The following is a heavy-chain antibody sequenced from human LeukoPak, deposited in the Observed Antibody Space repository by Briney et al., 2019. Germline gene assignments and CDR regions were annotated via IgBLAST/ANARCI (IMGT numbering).Heavy chain of an antibody. V-gene: IGHV4-34*01. CDR3: AGGLGWKQDQYFEY. CDR2: INHSGST. CDR1: GGSFSGYY. D-gene: IGHD2-15*01. Sequence: KPSETLSLTCAVYGGSFSGYYWSWIRQPPGKGLEWVGVINHSGSTNYNPSLESGVTIAVETTNNQFFLKLSSVTAAAAAVYYFAGGLGWKQDQYFEYWGQGTLVTVSS. J-gene: IGHJ4*02.